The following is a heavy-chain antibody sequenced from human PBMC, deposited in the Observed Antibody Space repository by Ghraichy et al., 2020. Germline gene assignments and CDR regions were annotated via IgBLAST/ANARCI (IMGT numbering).Heavy chain of an antibody. V-gene: IGHV4-59*08. CDR1: GGSVSNSF. J-gene: IGHJ4*02. D-gene: IGHD6-19*01. Sequence: SETLSLTCTVSGGSVSNSFWSWIRQPPGKGLEWIGYMSDSGTTKYNPSLNNRVTISLDTSKRQCSLRLSSVTAADTAVHFCARQRQWLDFYYWGRGTLVTVSS. CDR2: MSDSGTT. CDR3: ARQRQWLDFYY.